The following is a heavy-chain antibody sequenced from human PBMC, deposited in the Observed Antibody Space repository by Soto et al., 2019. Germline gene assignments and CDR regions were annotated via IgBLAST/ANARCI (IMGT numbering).Heavy chain of an antibody. CDR3: ARDGRDYDSSGYYVELDY. Sequence: GGSLRLSCAASGFTFSSYAMHWVRQAPGKGLEWVAVISYDGSNKYYADSVKGRFTISRDNSKNTLYLQMNSLRAEDTAVYYCARDGRDYDSSGYYVELDYWGQGTLVTVSS. D-gene: IGHD3-22*01. V-gene: IGHV3-30-3*01. CDR2: ISYDGSNK. CDR1: GFTFSSYA. J-gene: IGHJ4*02.